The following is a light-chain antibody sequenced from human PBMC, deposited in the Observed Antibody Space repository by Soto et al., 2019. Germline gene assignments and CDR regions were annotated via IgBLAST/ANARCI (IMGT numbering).Light chain of an antibody. Sequence: DIQMTQSPSTLSASVGDRVTISCRASQYISYWLAWYQQKPGQVPKLLIYKASSLESGVPSRFSGSGSGTEFTLTISSLQPDDFATYYCQQYHSYPLTFGGGTKVEIK. V-gene: IGKV1-5*03. CDR1: QYISYW. CDR3: QQYHSYPLT. CDR2: KAS. J-gene: IGKJ4*01.